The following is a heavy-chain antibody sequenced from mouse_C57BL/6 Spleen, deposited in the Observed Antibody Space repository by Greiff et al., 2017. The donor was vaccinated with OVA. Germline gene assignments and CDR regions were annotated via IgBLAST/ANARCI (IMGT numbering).Heavy chain of an antibody. J-gene: IGHJ2*01. V-gene: IGHV1-53*01. CDR2: INPSNGGS. CDR3: AREGNFYYFDY. D-gene: IGHD3-3*01. Sequence: VQLQQPGTELVKPGASVKLSCKASGYTFTSYWMHWVKQRPGQGLEWIGNINPSNGGSNYNEKFKSKATLTVDNSSSTAYMQLSSLTSEDSAVYYCAREGNFYYFDYWGQGTTLTVSS. CDR1: GYTFTSYW.